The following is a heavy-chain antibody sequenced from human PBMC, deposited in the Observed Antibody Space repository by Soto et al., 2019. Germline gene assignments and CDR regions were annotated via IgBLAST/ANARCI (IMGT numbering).Heavy chain of an antibody. CDR2: IYYSGST. Sequence: SETLSLTCTVSGGSISSYYWSWIRQPPGKGLEWIGYIYYSGSTNYNPSLKSRVTISVDTSKNQFSLKLSSVTAADTAVYYCARDGALYYDFWSGYYTGNYYYGMDVWGQGTTVTVSS. CDR1: GGSISSYY. J-gene: IGHJ6*02. D-gene: IGHD3-3*01. V-gene: IGHV4-59*01. CDR3: ARDGALYYDFWSGYYTGNYYYGMDV.